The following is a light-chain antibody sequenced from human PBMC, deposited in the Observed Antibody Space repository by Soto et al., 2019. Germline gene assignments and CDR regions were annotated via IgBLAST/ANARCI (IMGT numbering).Light chain of an antibody. CDR1: SSDVGGYNY. CDR3: SSYAGSNNLV. J-gene: IGLJ2*01. Sequence: QSVLTRPPSASGSPGQSVTSSCTGTSSDVGGYNYVSWYQQHPGKAPKLMIYEVSKRPSGVPDRFSGSKSGNTASLTVSGLQAEDEADYYCSSYAGSNNLVFGGGTQLTV. CDR2: EVS. V-gene: IGLV2-8*01.